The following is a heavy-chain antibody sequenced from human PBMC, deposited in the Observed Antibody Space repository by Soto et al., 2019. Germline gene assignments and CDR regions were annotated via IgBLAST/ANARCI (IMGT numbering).Heavy chain of an antibody. CDR3: ARLWNRVANDY. CDR1: GVSISGDY. D-gene: IGHD1-1*01. J-gene: IGHJ4*02. V-gene: IGHV4-59*08. CDR2: IYYSGST. Sequence: DTFSLTCTVSGVSISGDYWTWILQPPGKGLEWIGYIYYSGSTNYNPSLKSRVTISIDTSKNQFSLKLSSVTAADTAVYYCARLWNRVANDYWGQGTLVTVSS.